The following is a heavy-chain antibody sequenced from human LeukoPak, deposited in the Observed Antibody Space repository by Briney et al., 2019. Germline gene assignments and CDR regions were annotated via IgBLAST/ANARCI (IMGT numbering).Heavy chain of an antibody. V-gene: IGHV5-51*01. CDR1: GYSFTSYW. Sequence: GESLQISCKGSGYSFTSYWIGWVLQMPGKGLEWMGIIYPGDSDTRYSPSFQGQVTISADKSISTAYLQWSSLKAADTAMYYCARHESGSYVNYWGQGTLVTVSS. CDR3: ARHESGSYVNY. CDR2: IYPGDSDT. J-gene: IGHJ4*02. D-gene: IGHD1-26*01.